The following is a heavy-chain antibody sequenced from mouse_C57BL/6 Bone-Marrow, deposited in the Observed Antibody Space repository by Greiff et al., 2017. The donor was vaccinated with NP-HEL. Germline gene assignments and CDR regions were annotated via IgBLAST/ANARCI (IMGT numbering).Heavy chain of an antibody. CDR2: IDPSDSYT. CDR1: GYTFTTYW. J-gene: IGHJ3*01. Sequence: QVHVKQPGAELVKPGASVKLSCKASGYTFTTYWMQWVKQRPGQGLEWIGEIDPSDSYTNYNQKFKGKATLTVNTSSSTAYMQLSSQTSEDSAVYYCARKAYYGRSYEFAYWGQGTLVTVSA. CDR3: ARKAYYGRSYEFAY. V-gene: IGHV1-50*01. D-gene: IGHD1-1*01.